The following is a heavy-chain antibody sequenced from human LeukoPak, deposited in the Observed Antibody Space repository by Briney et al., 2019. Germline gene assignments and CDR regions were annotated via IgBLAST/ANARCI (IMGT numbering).Heavy chain of an antibody. CDR1: GGSFSGYY. Sequence: SETLSLTCAVYGGSFSGYYWSWIRQPPGKGLEWIGEINHSGSTNYNPSLKSRVTISVDTSKNQFSLKLSPVTAADTAVYYCARVVVGATRAARPRRHRFDPWGQGTLVTVSS. J-gene: IGHJ5*02. D-gene: IGHD1-26*01. V-gene: IGHV4-34*01. CDR3: ARVVVGATRAARPRRHRFDP. CDR2: INHSGST.